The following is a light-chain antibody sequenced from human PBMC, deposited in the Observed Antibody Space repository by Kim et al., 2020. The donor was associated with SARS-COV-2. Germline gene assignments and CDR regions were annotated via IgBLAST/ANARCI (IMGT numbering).Light chain of an antibody. CDR1: QSISNN. CDR3: QQYNNWPPT. Sequence: SVSPGERATLSCKASQSISNNLAWYQQKPGQAPRLLISGASTRATGISVRFSGSGSGTEFTLTISSLQSEDFAVYSCQQYNNWPPTFGGGTKVDI. V-gene: IGKV3-15*01. CDR2: GAS. J-gene: IGKJ4*01.